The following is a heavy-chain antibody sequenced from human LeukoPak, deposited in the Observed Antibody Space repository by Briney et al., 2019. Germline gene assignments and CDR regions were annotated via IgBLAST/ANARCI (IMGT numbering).Heavy chain of an antibody. CDR2: ISWNSGSI. J-gene: IGHJ4*02. V-gene: IGHV3-9*01. CDR3: AREGGGDPIH. D-gene: IGHD3-16*01. CDR1: GFTFDDYA. Sequence: GGSLRLSCTASGFTFDDYAMHWVRQAPGKGLEWVSGISWNSGSIGYADSVKGRFTISRDNAKNSLYLQMYSLRAEDTALYYCAREGGGDPIHWGQGTLVTVSS.